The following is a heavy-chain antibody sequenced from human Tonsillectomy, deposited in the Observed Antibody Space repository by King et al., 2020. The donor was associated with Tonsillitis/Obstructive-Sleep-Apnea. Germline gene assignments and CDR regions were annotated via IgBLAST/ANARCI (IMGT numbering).Heavy chain of an antibody. D-gene: IGHD6-13*01. CDR2: IFYSGST. CDR1: GGSISSSPYY. V-gene: IGHV4-39*01. CDR3: ARSVMGSSWVAWGY. Sequence: QLQESGPGLVKTSETLTLTCTVSGGSISSSPYYWGWIRQPPGKGLEWIGTIFYSGSTYYNPSLKSRVTISVDTSKNQFSLKLNSLTAADTALYYCARSVMGSSWVAWGYWGQGTLVTVSS. J-gene: IGHJ4*02.